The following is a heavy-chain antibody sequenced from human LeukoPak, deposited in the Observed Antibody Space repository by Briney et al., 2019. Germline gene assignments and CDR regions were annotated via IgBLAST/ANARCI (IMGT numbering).Heavy chain of an antibody. Sequence: ASVKVSCKVSGYTLTELSMHWVRQAPGKGLEWMGGFDPEDGETIYAQKFQGRVTMTEDTSTSTAYMELRSLRSDDTAVYYCARDTQQRDTFDIWGQGTMVTVSS. V-gene: IGHV1-24*01. J-gene: IGHJ3*02. CDR1: GYTLTELS. CDR3: ARDTQQRDTFDI. CDR2: FDPEDGET. D-gene: IGHD6-13*01.